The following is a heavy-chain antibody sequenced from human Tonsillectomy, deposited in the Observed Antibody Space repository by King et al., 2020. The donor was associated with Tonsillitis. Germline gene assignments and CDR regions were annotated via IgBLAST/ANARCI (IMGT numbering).Heavy chain of an antibody. Sequence: VQLVESGGALVQPGGSLTLSCAASGFIFSNYWMHWVRQAPGKGLVWVAHINNDGSGTTYADSVNGRFTISRDNAKSTLHLQMNSLRDDDMAVYYCVRDNWGMHDWGQGTLITVSP. CDR2: INNDGSGT. D-gene: IGHD7-27*01. CDR1: GFIFSNYW. J-gene: IGHJ4*02. CDR3: VRDNWGMHD. V-gene: IGHV3-74*03.